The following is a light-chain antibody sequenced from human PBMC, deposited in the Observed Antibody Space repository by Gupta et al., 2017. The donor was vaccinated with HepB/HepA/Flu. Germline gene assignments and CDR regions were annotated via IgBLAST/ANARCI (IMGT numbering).Light chain of an antibody. V-gene: IGKV3-11*01. CDR3: QQRSNWPPGT. CDR1: QSVSSY. CDR2: DAS. J-gene: IGKJ3*01. Sequence: EIVLTQSPATLSLSPGERATLSCRASQSVSSYLAWYQQKPGQAPRLLIYDASNRATGIPARFSGSGSGTDFTLTISSREPEDFAGYYCQQRSNWPPGTFGPGTKVDIK.